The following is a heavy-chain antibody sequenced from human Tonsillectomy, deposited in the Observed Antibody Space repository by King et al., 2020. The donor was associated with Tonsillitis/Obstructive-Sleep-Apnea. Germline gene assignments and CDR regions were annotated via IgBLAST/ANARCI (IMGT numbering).Heavy chain of an antibody. D-gene: IGHD3-10*01. CDR2: VNSDGSST. V-gene: IGHV3-74*01. CDR3: ARGELEAFDI. CDR1: GFTFISYW. J-gene: IGHJ3*02. Sequence: QLVESGGGLVQPGGSQRLSCAASGFTFISYWMHWVRQGPEKGLVWVSRVNSDGSSTSYADSVKGRFTISRDNAKNTLYLQMNSLRAEDTAVYYCARGELEAFDIWGQGTMVIVSS.